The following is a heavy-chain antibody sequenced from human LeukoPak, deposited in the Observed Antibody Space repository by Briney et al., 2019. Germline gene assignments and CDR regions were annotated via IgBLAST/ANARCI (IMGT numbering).Heavy chain of an antibody. Sequence: SVNVSFKASGGTFSSYAISWVRQAPGQGREWMGGIIPILGIANYAQKFQGRVTITADKSTSTAYMELSSLRSEDTAVYYCAREVGASFDYWGQGTLVTVSS. D-gene: IGHD1-26*01. CDR1: GGTFSSYA. V-gene: IGHV1-69*04. CDR2: IIPILGIA. J-gene: IGHJ4*02. CDR3: AREVGASFDY.